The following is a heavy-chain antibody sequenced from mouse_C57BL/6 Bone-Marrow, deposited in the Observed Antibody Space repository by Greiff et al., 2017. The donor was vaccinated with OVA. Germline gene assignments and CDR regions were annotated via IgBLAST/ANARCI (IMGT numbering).Heavy chain of an antibody. CDR3: ARHDIYFDY. V-gene: IGHV5-12*01. Sequence: EVKLMESGGGLVQPGGSLKLSCAASGFTFSDYYMYWVRQTPEKRLEWVAYISNGGGSTYYPDTVKGRFTISRDNAKNTLYLQMSRLKSEDTAMYYCARHDIYFDYWGQGTTLTVSS. CDR2: ISNGGGST. J-gene: IGHJ2*01. CDR1: GFTFSDYY.